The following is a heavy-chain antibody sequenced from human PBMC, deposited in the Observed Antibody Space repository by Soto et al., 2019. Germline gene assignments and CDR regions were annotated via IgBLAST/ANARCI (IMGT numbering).Heavy chain of an antibody. CDR2: ISYDGSNK. J-gene: IGHJ6*02. Sequence: QVQLVESGGGVVQPGRSLRLSCAASGFTFSSYGMHWVRQAPGKGLEWVAVISYDGSNKYYADSVKGRFTISRDNSKNTLYPQMNSLRAEDTAVYYCAKDRGYSYGPPIRTSVGRYGMDVWGQGTTVTVSS. V-gene: IGHV3-30*18. CDR1: GFTFSSYG. D-gene: IGHD5-18*01. CDR3: AKDRGYSYGPPIRTSVGRYGMDV.